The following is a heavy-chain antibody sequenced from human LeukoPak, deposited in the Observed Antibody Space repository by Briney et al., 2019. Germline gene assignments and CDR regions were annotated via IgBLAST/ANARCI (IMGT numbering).Heavy chain of an antibody. CDR3: ATLTTRLRGLYYYYYMDV. D-gene: IGHD3-3*01. CDR2: MNPNSGNT. CDR1: GYTFTSYD. J-gene: IGHJ6*03. Sequence: GASVKVSCKASGYTFTSYDINWVRQATGQGLEWMGWMNPNSGNTGYAQKSQGRVTMTRNTSISTAYMELSSLRSEDTAVYYCATLTTRLRGLYYYYYMDVWGKGTTVTVSS. V-gene: IGHV1-8*01.